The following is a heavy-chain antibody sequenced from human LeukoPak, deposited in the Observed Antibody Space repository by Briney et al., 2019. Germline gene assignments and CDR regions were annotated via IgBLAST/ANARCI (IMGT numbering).Heavy chain of an antibody. D-gene: IGHD6-25*01. J-gene: IGHJ3*02. V-gene: IGHV4-59*01. CDR2: IYYSGST. Sequence: SETLSLTCTVSGGSISSYFWSWIRQPPGKGLEWIGYIYYSGSTNYYPSLKSRVTISVDTSKNQFSLKLSSVTAADTAVYYCASARLGSGLEGAFDIWGQGTMVTVSS. CDR3: ASARLGSGLEGAFDI. CDR1: GGSISSYF.